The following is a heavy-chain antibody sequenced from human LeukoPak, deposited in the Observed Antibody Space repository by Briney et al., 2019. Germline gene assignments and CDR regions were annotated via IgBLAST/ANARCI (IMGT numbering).Heavy chain of an antibody. CDR1: GFTFSTYT. D-gene: IGHD3-10*01. V-gene: IGHV3-23*01. J-gene: IGHJ4*02. Sequence: GGSLRLSCAASGFTFSTYTMAWVRQAPGGGLEWVSGISDNGGRTYYADSVKGRFAISRDDSKITLYLQMNSLRGEDTAVYYCAKDFGRNLGGPGYWGRGTLVIVSS. CDR3: AKDFGRNLGGPGY. CDR2: ISDNGGRT.